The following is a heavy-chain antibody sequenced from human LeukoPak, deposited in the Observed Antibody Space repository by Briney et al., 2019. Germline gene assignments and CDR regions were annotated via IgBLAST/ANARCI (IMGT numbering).Heavy chain of an antibody. J-gene: IGHJ4*02. Sequence: SETLSLTCTVSGGSISSSSYYWGWIRQPPGKGLEWIGSIYYSGSTYYNPSLKSRVTISVDTSKNQFSLKLSSMTAADTAVYYCARRGWKGDYWGQGTLVSVSS. V-gene: IGHV4-39*01. D-gene: IGHD1-1*01. CDR1: GGSISSSSYY. CDR2: IYYSGST. CDR3: ARRGWKGDY.